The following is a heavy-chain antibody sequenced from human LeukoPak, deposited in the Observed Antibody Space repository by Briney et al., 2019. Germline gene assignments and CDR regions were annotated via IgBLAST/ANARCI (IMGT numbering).Heavy chain of an antibody. V-gene: IGHV1-2*02. J-gene: IGHJ4*02. CDR2: INPDSGDT. CDR3: ASRGYCSGARCPFDY. Sequence: ASVKVSCKASGNTFTGYFIHWVRQAPGQGLEWMGWINPDSGDTAYAQKFQARVTMTRDTSISTAYMELSMLRSDDTAVYCCASRGYCSGARCPFDYWGQGTLVTVSS. CDR1: GNTFTGYF. D-gene: IGHD2-15*01.